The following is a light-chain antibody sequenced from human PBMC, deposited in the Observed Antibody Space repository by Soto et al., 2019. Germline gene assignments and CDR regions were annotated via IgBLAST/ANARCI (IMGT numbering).Light chain of an antibody. Sequence: QSALTQHPSASGSPGQSVTISCTGTSSDVGAYNYVSWYQQHAGKAPKLVIYEVTKRPSGVPDRFSGSKSANTASLTVSGLQAEDEADYYCSSFASSNTWVFGVGTKVTVL. CDR2: EVT. CDR3: SSFASSNTWV. J-gene: IGLJ3*02. V-gene: IGLV2-8*01. CDR1: SSDVGAYNY.